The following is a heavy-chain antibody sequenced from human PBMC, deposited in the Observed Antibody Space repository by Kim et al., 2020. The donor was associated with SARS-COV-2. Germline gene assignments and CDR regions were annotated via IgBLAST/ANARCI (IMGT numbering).Heavy chain of an antibody. CDR3: AKDRGSVILWFDP. J-gene: IGHJ5*02. Sequence: ADSATGRLTITRDNSKNTLYLQLNSLRDENTAVYYCAKDRGSVILWFDPWGQGTLVTVSS. D-gene: IGHD3-10*01. V-gene: IGHV3-23*01.